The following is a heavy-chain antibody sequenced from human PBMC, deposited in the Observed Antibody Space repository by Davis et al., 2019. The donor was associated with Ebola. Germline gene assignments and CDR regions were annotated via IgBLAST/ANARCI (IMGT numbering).Heavy chain of an antibody. CDR2: ISSYGDHI. CDR1: GFTFSTYS. Sequence: PGGSLRLSCAASGFTFSTYSMSWVRQAPGKGLEWVASISSYGDHIYYADSVRGRFTVSRENAENSMFLQMNSLRAEDTAVYYCARDRDYYDTAAYHPRGWLDLWGQGTLVIVSS. V-gene: IGHV3-21*01. J-gene: IGHJ5*02. D-gene: IGHD3-22*01. CDR3: ARDRDYYDTAAYHPRGWLDL.